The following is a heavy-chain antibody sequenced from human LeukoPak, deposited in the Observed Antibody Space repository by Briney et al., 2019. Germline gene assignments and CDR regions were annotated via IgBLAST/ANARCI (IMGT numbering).Heavy chain of an antibody. CDR3: ARNPYFYGSGSYTLPIDY. D-gene: IGHD3-10*01. J-gene: IGHJ4*02. V-gene: IGHV4-34*01. Sequence: PSETLSLTCAAYGGSFSGYYWSWIRQPPGKGLEWIGEINHSGSTNYNPSLKSRVTISVDTSKNQFSLKLSSVTAADTAVYYCARNPYFYGSGSYTLPIDYWGQGTLVTVSS. CDR1: GGSFSGYY. CDR2: INHSGST.